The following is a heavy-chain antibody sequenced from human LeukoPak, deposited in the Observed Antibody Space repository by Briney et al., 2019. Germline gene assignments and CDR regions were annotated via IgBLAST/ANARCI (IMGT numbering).Heavy chain of an antibody. Sequence: GGSLRLSCAASGFTFSSYAMHWVRQAPGKGLEWEAVISYDGSNKYYADSVKGRFTISRDNSKNTLYLQMNSLRAEDTAVYYCARDYLSRSYYYDSSGLISWGQGTLVTVSS. D-gene: IGHD3-22*01. CDR3: ARDYLSRSYYYDSSGLIS. J-gene: IGHJ5*02. CDR2: ISYDGSNK. CDR1: GFTFSSYA. V-gene: IGHV3-30-3*01.